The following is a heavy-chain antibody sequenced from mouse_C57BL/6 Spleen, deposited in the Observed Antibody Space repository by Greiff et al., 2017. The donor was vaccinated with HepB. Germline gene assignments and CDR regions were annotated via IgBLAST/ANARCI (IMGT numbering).Heavy chain of an antibody. D-gene: IGHD1-1*01. CDR1: GYTFTSYW. CDR2: IDPSDSYT. CDR3: ARSDGSYAMDY. J-gene: IGHJ4*01. Sequence: QVQLKQPGAELVMPGASVKLSCKASGYTFTSYWMHWVKQRPGQGLEWIGEIDPSDSYTNYNQKFKGKSTLTVDKSSSTAYMQLSSLTSEDSAVYYCARSDGSYAMDYWGQGTSVTVSS. V-gene: IGHV1-69*01.